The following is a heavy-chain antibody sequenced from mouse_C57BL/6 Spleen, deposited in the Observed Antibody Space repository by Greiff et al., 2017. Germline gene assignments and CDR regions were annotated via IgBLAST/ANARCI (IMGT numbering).Heavy chain of an antibody. V-gene: IGHV3-6*01. D-gene: IGHD3-3*01. Sequence: ESGPGLVKPSQSLSLSCSVSGYSITSGYYWNWIRQFPGNKLEWMGYIRYDGSNNYNPSLKNRNSITRDTSKSQFCLKLNSVTTEDTAAYYCAREDDGGDMGFDVWGTGTTVTVSS. CDR2: IRYDGSN. J-gene: IGHJ1*03. CDR3: AREDDGGDMGFDV. CDR1: GYSITSGYY.